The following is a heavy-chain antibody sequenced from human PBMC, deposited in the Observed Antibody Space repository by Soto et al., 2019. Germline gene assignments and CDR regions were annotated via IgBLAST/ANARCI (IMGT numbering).Heavy chain of an antibody. CDR2: IRSKANSYAT. CDR3: TRRSSSSRENWFDP. V-gene: IGHV3-73*02. D-gene: IGHD6-6*01. J-gene: IGHJ5*02. CDR1: GFTFSGSA. Sequence: EVQLVESGGGLVQPGGSLKLSCAASGFTFSGSAMHWVHQASGKGLEWVGRIRSKANSYATAYGASVKGRFTISRDDSKNTAYLQMNSLKTEDTAVYYCTRRSSSSRENWFDPWGQGTLVTVSS.